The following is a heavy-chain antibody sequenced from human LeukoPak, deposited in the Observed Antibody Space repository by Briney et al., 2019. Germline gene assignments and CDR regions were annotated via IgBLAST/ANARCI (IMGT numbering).Heavy chain of an antibody. CDR1: GLTVSNSH. D-gene: IGHD3-10*01. J-gene: IGHJ4*02. Sequence: GGSLRLSCAASGLTVSNSHMSWVRQAPGKGLEWVSGISGSGDSTYYGDSVKGRFTISRDNSKNTLYLQMNSLRAEDTAVYYCAKGGVATLVRGLFDHWGQGTLVTVSS. CDR3: AKGGVATLVRGLFDH. CDR2: ISGSGDST. V-gene: IGHV3-23*01.